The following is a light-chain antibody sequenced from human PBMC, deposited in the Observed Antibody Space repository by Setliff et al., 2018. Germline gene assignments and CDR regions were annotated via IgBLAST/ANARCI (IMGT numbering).Light chain of an antibody. J-gene: IGKJ2*01. CDR3: QQSYSTPRA. Sequence: DIQMTQSPSSLSASVGDRVTITCRASQSISIYLNWYQQKPGKAPNLLIYAASTLESGVPSRFSGSGSGTVFTLTISSLQPEDFATYYCQQSYSTPRAFGPGTKVDIK. V-gene: IGKV1-39*01. CDR2: AAS. CDR1: QSISIY.